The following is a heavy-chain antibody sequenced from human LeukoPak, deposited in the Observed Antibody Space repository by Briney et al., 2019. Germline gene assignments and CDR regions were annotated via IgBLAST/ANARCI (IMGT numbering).Heavy chain of an antibody. CDR2: IKQGGSEK. D-gene: IGHD3-3*01. CDR1: GLTFSSYW. Sequence: GGSLRLSCAASGLTFSSYWMSWVRQAPGKGLEWVANIKQGGSEKYYVDSVKGRFTISRDNAKNSLYLQMNSLRAEDTAVFYCARDQHDTWSRRGNFDSWGQGTLVIVSS. CDR3: ARDQHDTWSRRGNFDS. V-gene: IGHV3-7*03. J-gene: IGHJ4*02.